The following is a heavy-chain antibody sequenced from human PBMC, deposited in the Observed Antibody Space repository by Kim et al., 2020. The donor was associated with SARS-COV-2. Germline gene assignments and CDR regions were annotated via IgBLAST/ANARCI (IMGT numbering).Heavy chain of an antibody. CDR1: GVSISSSTDY. CDR3: ARHVRNWYFDL. Sequence: SETLSLTCTVSGVSISSSTDYWAWIRQPPGKGLECIGNINYSGRAYYNPSLNSRVTISVDTSKNQLSLKLSSVTAADTAVYYCARHVRNWYFDLLVRGTL. J-gene: IGHJ2*01. CDR2: INYSGRA. V-gene: IGHV4-39*01.